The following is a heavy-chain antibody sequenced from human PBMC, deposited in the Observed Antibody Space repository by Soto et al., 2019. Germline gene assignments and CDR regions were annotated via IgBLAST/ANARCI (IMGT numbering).Heavy chain of an antibody. Sequence: SGPTLVNHTQTLTLTCTISGSSLSTDGMCVSWIRQPPGKALEWLARIDWNDDKYYSTSLKTRLTISKDTSKNQAVLTMTKLDPADTATYYCARVWWFGEKEYFQNWGQGTLVTVSS. CDR1: GSSLSTDGMC. J-gene: IGHJ1*01. CDR2: IDWNDDK. D-gene: IGHD2-21*01. V-gene: IGHV2-70*11. CDR3: ARVWWFGEKEYFQN.